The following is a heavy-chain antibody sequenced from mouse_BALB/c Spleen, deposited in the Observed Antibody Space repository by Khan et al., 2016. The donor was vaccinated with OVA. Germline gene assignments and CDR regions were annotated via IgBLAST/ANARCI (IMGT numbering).Heavy chain of an antibody. V-gene: IGHV14-3*02. J-gene: IGHJ3*01. CDR3: AALHGNPFAF. Sequence: EVQGVESGAELVKPGASVKLSCSASGFNIKDTYINWMKKRPEQGLEGIGRIDPRNDDSKYGPKSKPKATLTAATPPNTAYLQRSSLTSDDNAVYYCAALHGNPFAFWGQGTLVSGSA. CDR1: GFNIKDTY. CDR2: IDPRNDDS. D-gene: IGHD2-1*01.